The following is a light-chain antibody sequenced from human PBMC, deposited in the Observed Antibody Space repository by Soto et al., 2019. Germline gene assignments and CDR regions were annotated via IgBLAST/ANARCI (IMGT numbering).Light chain of an antibody. CDR1: QTISSY. Sequence: DIQMTQSPSSLSASVGDRVTITCRASQTISSYLNWYQQTPGKAPKLLIYAASSLQSGVPSRFSGSGSGTDFTVTISSLQPADFATYYCQQSYSTPLTFGGGTKVEI. V-gene: IGKV1-39*01. CDR2: AAS. CDR3: QQSYSTPLT. J-gene: IGKJ4*01.